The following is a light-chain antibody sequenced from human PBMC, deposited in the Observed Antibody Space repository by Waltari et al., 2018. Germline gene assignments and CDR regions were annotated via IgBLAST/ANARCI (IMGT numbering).Light chain of an antibody. CDR2: EVS. CDR3: SSYTSSSKGV. Sequence: QSALTQPASVSGSPGQSITISCTGTRSDVGGYNYVPWYQQHPGKAPKLMIYEVSNRPSGVSNRFSGSKSGNTASLTISGLQAEDEADYYCSSYTSSSKGVFGGGTKLTVL. V-gene: IGLV2-14*01. CDR1: RSDVGGYNY. J-gene: IGLJ2*01.